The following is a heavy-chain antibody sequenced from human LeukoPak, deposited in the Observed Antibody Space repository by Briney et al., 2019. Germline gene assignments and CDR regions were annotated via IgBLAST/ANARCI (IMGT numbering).Heavy chain of an antibody. D-gene: IGHD3-10*01. Sequence: PSETLSLTCAVYGGSFSGYYWSWIRQPPGKGLEWIGEINHSGSTNYNPSLKSRVTISVDTSKNQFSLKLSSVTAADTAVYYCARARPPTYYYGSGMYYYFDYWGQGTLVTVPS. CDR3: ARARPPTYYYGSGMYYYFDY. CDR1: GGSFSGYY. J-gene: IGHJ4*02. V-gene: IGHV4-34*01. CDR2: INHSGST.